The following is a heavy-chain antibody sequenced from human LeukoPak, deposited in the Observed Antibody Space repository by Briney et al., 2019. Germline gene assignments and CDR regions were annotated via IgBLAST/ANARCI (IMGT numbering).Heavy chain of an antibody. CDR2: IKQDGSDT. J-gene: IGHJ4*02. V-gene: IGHV3-7*01. Sequence: GGSLRLSCAASGFTFSSSWMSWVRQAPGKGLEWVANIKQDGSDTYYVDSVKGRFTISRDNAKNSLFLQMNSLGAEDTAVYYCVRDRALSYWGQGTLVTVSS. CDR1: GFTFSSSW. CDR3: VRDRALSY. D-gene: IGHD3-9*01.